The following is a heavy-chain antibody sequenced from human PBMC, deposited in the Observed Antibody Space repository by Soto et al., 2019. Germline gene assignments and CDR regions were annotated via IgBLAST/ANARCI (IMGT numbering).Heavy chain of an antibody. CDR1: GFTFSSYA. CDR2: LSGSGGST. V-gene: IGHV3-23*01. Sequence: GGSLRLSCAASGFTFSSYAMSWVRQAPGKGLEWVSGLSGSGGSTYYADSVKGRFTISRDISKNTLYLQMNSLRAEDTALYYCAKGGDDFWSGYDFDHWGQGTLVTVSS. D-gene: IGHD3-3*01. CDR3: AKGGDDFWSGYDFDH. J-gene: IGHJ4*02.